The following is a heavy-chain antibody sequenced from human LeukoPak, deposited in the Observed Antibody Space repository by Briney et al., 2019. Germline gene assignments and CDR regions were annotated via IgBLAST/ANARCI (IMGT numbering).Heavy chain of an antibody. J-gene: IGHJ4*02. Sequence: PGGSLRLSCAASGFTFSNFAMHWVRQAPGKGLEWVAFISYDGNNKYYADSVKGRFTISRDSSKNTLYLQVNSLRAEDTTVYYCAREEPGIAAAGMDYWGQGTPVTVSS. D-gene: IGHD6-13*01. CDR3: AREEPGIAAAGMDY. V-gene: IGHV3-30-3*01. CDR2: ISYDGNNK. CDR1: GFTFSNFA.